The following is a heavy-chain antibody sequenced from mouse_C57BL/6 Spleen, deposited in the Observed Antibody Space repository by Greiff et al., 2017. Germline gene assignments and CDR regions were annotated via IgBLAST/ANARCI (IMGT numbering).Heavy chain of an antibody. J-gene: IGHJ1*03. Sequence: QVQLKQSGAELAKPGASVKLSCKASGYTFTSYWMHWVKQRPGQGLEWIGYINPSSGYTKYNQKFKDKATLTADKSSSTAYMQLSSLTYEDSAVYYCARPTMVTTWYVDVWGTGTTVTVSS. CDR2: INPSSGYT. V-gene: IGHV1-7*01. CDR1: GYTFTSYW. CDR3: ARPTMVTTWYVDV. D-gene: IGHD2-9*01.